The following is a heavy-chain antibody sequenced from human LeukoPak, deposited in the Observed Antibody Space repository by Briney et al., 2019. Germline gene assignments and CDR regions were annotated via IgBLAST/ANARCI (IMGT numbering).Heavy chain of an antibody. D-gene: IGHD3-9*01. CDR3: ARGGYDILTGYYPLDY. Sequence: GGSLRLSCVASGFAFNIYSMNWVRQAPGKGLEWVSYISSSSTIYYADSVKGRFTISRDNAKNSLYLQMNSLRAEDTAVYYCARGGYDILTGYYPLDYWGQGTLVTVSS. J-gene: IGHJ4*02. CDR2: ISSSSTI. V-gene: IGHV3-48*04. CDR1: GFAFNIYS.